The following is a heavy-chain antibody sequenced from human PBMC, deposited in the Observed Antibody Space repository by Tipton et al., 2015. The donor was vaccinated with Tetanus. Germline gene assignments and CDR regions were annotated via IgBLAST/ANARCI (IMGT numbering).Heavy chain of an antibody. J-gene: IGHJ4*02. D-gene: IGHD2/OR15-2a*01. CDR3: ARVSRRNFYFEY. CDR1: GDSISSGPYS. Sequence: TLSLTCTVSGDSISSGPYSWSWIRQHPGKGLELIGYIYYSGTSYISPSLTRRVSIAVDTSRNQFSLNLTSVTVAYSAVYFCARVSRRNFYFEYWCPGAQVTVSS. CDR2: IYYSGTS. V-gene: IGHV4-31*03.